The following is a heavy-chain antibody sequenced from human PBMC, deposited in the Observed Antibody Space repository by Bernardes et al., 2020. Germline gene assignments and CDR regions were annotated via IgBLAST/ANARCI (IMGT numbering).Heavy chain of an antibody. V-gene: IGHV3-11*05. Sequence: GSLRLSCTASGFIFSASYMSWIRQAPGKGLEWISYISGETGYTNYAGSVKGRFTISRDNARNSLYLQMTNLRADDTATYFCARDTSRFTASMDFESWGQGTLVTVSS. CDR3: ARDTSRFTASMDFES. CDR1: GFIFSASY. D-gene: IGHD3-9*01. J-gene: IGHJ4*02. CDR2: ISGETGYT.